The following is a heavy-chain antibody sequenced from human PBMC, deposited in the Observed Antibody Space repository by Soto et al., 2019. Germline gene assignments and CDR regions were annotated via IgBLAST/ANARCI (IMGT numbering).Heavy chain of an antibody. Sequence: SVKVSCKASGGTFSSYAISWVRQAPGQGLEWMGGIIPIFGRAHYAQKVQGRVTITADEPTSTAYMELSSVRSEDTGVYCCASPFLYYDILTARKADYYYGMDDWGQGTTVTVSS. J-gene: IGHJ6*02. CDR2: IIPIFGRA. V-gene: IGHV1-69*13. CDR1: GGTFSSYA. CDR3: ASPFLYYDILTARKADYYYGMDD. D-gene: IGHD3-9*01.